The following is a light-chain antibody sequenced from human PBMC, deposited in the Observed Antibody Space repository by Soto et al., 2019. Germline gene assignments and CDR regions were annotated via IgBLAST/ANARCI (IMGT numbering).Light chain of an antibody. J-gene: IGLJ1*01. CDR2: EAS. Sequence: QSALTQPPSVSGSPGQSGTISCTGTSTDFVIYNRVSWYQQPPGTAPKLIIYEASNRPSGVPDRFPGSKSGNTASLTISGLQAADEADYYCSLYTSENTYVFGTGTKVTVL. V-gene: IGLV2-18*01. CDR1: STDFVIYNR. CDR3: SLYTSENTYV.